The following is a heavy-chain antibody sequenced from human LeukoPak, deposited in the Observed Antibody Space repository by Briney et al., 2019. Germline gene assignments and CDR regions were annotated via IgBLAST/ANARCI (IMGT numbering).Heavy chain of an antibody. Sequence: SETLSLTRTVSGGSISSYYWSWIRQPPGKGLEWIGYIYYSGSTYYNPSLKSRVTISVDTSKNQFSLKLSSVTAADTAVYYCARDVRGYYFDYWGQGTLVTVSS. CDR2: IYYSGST. CDR1: GGSISSYY. V-gene: IGHV4-59*12. D-gene: IGHD3-16*01. J-gene: IGHJ4*02. CDR3: ARDVRGYYFDY.